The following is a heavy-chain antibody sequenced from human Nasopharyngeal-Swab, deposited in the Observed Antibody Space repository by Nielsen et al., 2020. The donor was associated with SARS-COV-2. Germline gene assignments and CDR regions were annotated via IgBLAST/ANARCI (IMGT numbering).Heavy chain of an antibody. D-gene: IGHD3-3*01. CDR1: GGTFSSYA. CDR2: IIPIFGTA. V-gene: IGHV1-69*13. CDR3: ARGITILHAFDI. J-gene: IGHJ3*02. Sequence: SVKVSCKASGGTFSSYAISWVRQASGQGLEWMGGIIPIFGTANYAQKFQGRVTITADESTSTAYMELSSLRSEDTAVYYCARGITILHAFDIWGQGTMVTVSS.